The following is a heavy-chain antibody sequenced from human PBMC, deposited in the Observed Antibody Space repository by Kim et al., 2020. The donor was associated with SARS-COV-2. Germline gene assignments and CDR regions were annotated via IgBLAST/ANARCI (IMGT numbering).Heavy chain of an antibody. D-gene: IGHD5-12*01. CDR2: INHSGST. Sequence: SETLSLTCAVYGGSFSGYYWSWIRQPPGKGLEWIGEINHSGSTNYNPSLKSRVTISVDTSKNQFSLKLSSVTAADTAVYYCARGLKWLRLRAFVHDVYGRSDAFDIWGQGTMVTVSS. V-gene: IGHV4-34*01. J-gene: IGHJ3*02. CDR3: ARGLKWLRLRAFVHDVYGRSDAFDI. CDR1: GGSFSGYY.